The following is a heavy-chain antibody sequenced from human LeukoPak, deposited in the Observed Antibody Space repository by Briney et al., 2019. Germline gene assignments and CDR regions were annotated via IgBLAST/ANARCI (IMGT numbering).Heavy chain of an antibody. J-gene: IGHJ4*02. D-gene: IGHD3-10*01. Sequence: SVKVSCKASGYTFTKSYIHWVRQAPGQGLEWMGGIIPIFGTANYAQKFQGRVTITADKSASTAYMELSSLRSEGTAVYYCASGPIYGSGSNYDYWGQGTLVTVSS. CDR2: IIPIFGTA. CDR1: GYTFTKSY. CDR3: ASGPIYGSGSNYDY. V-gene: IGHV1-69*06.